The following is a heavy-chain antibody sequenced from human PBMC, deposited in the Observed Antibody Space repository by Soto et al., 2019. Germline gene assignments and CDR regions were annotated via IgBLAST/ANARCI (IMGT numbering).Heavy chain of an antibody. J-gene: IGHJ3*02. CDR2: IYYSGST. CDR3: ARFGGATYAFDI. Sequence: QVQLQESGPGLVKPSQTLSLTCTVSGGSISSCGYYWSWIRQHPGKGLEWIGYIYYSGSTYYNPSLKSRVTISVDTSKNQFSLKLSSVTAADTAVYYCARFGGATYAFDIWGQGTMVTVSS. CDR1: GGSISSCGYY. V-gene: IGHV4-31*03. D-gene: IGHD3-16*01.